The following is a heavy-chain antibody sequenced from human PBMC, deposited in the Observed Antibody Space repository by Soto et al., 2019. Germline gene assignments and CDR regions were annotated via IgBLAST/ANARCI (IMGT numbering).Heavy chain of an antibody. D-gene: IGHD2-2*02. V-gene: IGHV1-69*18. CDR1: GGTSSSFP. CDR3: ARDPRYCSTTSCYNYYYYYGMDV. CDR2: IIPMSGAA. J-gene: IGHJ6*02. Sequence: QVQLVQSGAEVKKPGSSVKVSCKASGGTSSSFPISWVRQAPGQGLEWMGMIIPMSGAAEYAQKFQGRITITADESTSTAYMELSSLKSEDTAVYFCARDPRYCSTTSCYNYYYYYGMDVWGQGTTVTVSS.